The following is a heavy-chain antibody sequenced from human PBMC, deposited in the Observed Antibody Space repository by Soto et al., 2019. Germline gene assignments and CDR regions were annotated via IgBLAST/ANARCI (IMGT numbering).Heavy chain of an antibody. CDR2: ISYDGSNK. Sequence: PGGSLRLSCAASGFTFSSYGMHWVRQAPGKGLEWVAVISYDGSNKYYADSVKGRFTISRDNSKNTLYLQMNSLRAEDTAVYYCARGERRRITMIVVVPKAFDIWGQGTMVTVSS. CDR3: ARGERRRITMIVVVPKAFDI. D-gene: IGHD3-22*01. J-gene: IGHJ3*02. CDR1: GFTFSSYG. V-gene: IGHV3-30*03.